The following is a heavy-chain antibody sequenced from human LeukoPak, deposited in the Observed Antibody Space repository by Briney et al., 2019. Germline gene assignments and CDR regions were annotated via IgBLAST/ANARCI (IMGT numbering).Heavy chain of an antibody. CDR3: ASPRVGATAFDI. D-gene: IGHD1-26*01. CDR2: INPGDSDT. Sequence: GESLKLYCKGSGYSFTTYWLGWVRQMPGKGLEYMGIINPGDSDTRYSPSFQGQVTISLDKSISTAYLQWSSLKASDTAMYYCASPRVGATAFDIWGQGTLVTVSS. V-gene: IGHV5-51*01. J-gene: IGHJ3*02. CDR1: GYSFTTYW.